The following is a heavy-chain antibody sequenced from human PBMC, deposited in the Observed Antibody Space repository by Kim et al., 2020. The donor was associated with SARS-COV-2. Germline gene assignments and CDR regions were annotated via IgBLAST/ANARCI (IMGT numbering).Heavy chain of an antibody. CDR1: GFSFSSYS. CDR3: ARDLDTYDFWSGYYTYYYSAMYV. J-gene: IGHJ6*01. D-gene: IGHD3-3*01. CDR2: ISSGSSTI. V-gene: IGHV3-48*02. Sequence: GGSLRLSCAASGFSFSSYSMNWVRQAPGKGLEWVSYISSGSSTIYYVDSVKGRFTISRDNAKNSLYLQMNSLRDEDTAVYYCARDLDTYDFWSGYYTYYYSAMYVCGEGSTGTVSS.